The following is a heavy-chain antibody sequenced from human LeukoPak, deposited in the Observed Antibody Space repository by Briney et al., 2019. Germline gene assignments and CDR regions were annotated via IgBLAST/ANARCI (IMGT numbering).Heavy chain of an antibody. CDR3: AREGYYDSSGYEGAFDI. D-gene: IGHD3-22*01. CDR1: GFTFSSYD. V-gene: IGHV3-13*01. CDR2: IGTAGDT. Sequence: PGGSLRLSCAASGFTFSSYDMHWVRQATGKGLEWVSAIGTAGDTYYPGSVKGRFTISRENAKNSLYLQMNSLRAEDTAVYYCAREGYYDSSGYEGAFDIWGQGTMVTVSS. J-gene: IGHJ3*02.